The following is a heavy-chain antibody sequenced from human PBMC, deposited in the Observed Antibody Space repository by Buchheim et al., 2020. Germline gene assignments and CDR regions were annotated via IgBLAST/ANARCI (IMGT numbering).Heavy chain of an antibody. CDR2: ISYDGSKK. V-gene: IGHV3-30*18. J-gene: IGHJ6*02. CDR1: GFSFRDYG. Sequence: QVQVVESGGGVVQPGGSPRLSCGASGFSFRDYGMHWVRQAPGKGLEWVAVISYDGSKKYYGDSVKGRFTISRDNSKNMVFLQRNSLGVEDTAVYYCTKAFYYGSGSYYSRMGYFFGMDVWGPGTT. D-gene: IGHD3-10*01. CDR3: TKAFYYGSGSYYSRMGYFFGMDV.